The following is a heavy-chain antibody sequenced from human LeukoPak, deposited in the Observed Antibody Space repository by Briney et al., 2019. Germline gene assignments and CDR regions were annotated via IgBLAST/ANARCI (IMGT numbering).Heavy chain of an antibody. CDR2: ISYDESYK. Sequence: GGSLRLSCAASGFSFSSYGIHWVRQAPGKGLEWVAVISYDESYKYYADSVKGRFTISRGNSKNTLYLQMNSLRAEDTAVYYCAKDGLTGVNYYYGMDVWGKGTTDTVSS. CDR1: GFSFSSYG. CDR3: AKDGLTGVNYYYGMDV. V-gene: IGHV3-30*18. D-gene: IGHD7-27*01. J-gene: IGHJ6*04.